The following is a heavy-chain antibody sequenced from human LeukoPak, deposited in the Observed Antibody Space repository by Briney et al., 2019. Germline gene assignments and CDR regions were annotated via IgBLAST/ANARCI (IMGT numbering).Heavy chain of an antibody. J-gene: IGHJ5*02. CDR1: GGSISSYY. Sequence: SETLSLTCTVSGGSISSYYWSWIRQPPGKGLEWIGYIYYSGNTNYNPSLKSRVTISVDTSKNQFSLKLSSVTAADTAVYYCARQSITLVGGDNWFDPWGQGILVTVSS. CDR2: IYYSGNT. D-gene: IGHD3-10*01. CDR3: ARQSITLVGGDNWFDP. V-gene: IGHV4-59*08.